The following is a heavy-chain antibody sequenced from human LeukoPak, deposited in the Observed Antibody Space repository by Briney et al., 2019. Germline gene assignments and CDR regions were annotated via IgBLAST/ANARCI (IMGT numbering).Heavy chain of an antibody. Sequence: GGSLRLSCAASGFTFSSYAMHWVRQAPGKGLEWVAVISYDGSNKYYADSVKGRFTISRDNSKNTLYLQMNSLRAEDTAVYYCARAKEWAPAAIDYWGQGTLVTVSS. D-gene: IGHD2-2*02. CDR2: ISYDGSNK. CDR1: GFTFSSYA. J-gene: IGHJ4*02. V-gene: IGHV3-30-3*01. CDR3: ARAKEWAPAAIDY.